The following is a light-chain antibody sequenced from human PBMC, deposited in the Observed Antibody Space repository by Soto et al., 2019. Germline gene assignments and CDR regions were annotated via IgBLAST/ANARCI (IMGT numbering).Light chain of an antibody. CDR3: SSYTGTNARYV. CDR1: SSDVGGYKF. V-gene: IGLV2-14*01. Sequence: QSVLTQPASLSGSPGQSITISCTGSSSDVGGYKFVSWYQQYPGKTPKLMIYEVSDRPSGVSNRFSGSKSGNTASLTISGLQAEDEADYYCSSYTGTNARYVFGTGTKVTVL. J-gene: IGLJ1*01. CDR2: EVS.